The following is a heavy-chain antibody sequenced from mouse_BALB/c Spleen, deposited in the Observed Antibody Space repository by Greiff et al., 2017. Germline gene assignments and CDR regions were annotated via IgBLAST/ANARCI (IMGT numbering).Heavy chain of an antibody. CDR2: ISDGGSYT. J-gene: IGHJ3*01. CDR1: GFTFSDYY. CDR3: ARGAYDYEAFAY. V-gene: IGHV5-4*02. D-gene: IGHD2-4*01. Sequence: EVNVVESGGGLVKPGGSLKLSCAASGFTFSDYYMYWVRQTPEKRLEWVATISDGGSYTYYPDSVKGRFTISRDNAKNNLYLQMSSLKSEDTAMYYCARGAYDYEAFAYWGQGTLVTVSA.